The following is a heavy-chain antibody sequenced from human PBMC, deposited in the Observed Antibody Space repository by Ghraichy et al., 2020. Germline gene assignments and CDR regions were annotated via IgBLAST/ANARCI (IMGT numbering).Heavy chain of an antibody. D-gene: IGHD5-18*01. CDR2: ITGSGGST. CDR1: GFSFSSYA. Sequence: GESLNISCVASGFSFSSYAMSWVRQAPGKGLDWVSGITGSGGSTYSADSVKGRFTISRDNSKNMLYLQMKSLRAEDTAVYYCARGTGYSYGKTALDYWGQGTLVTVSS. V-gene: IGHV3-23*01. J-gene: IGHJ4*02. CDR3: ARGTGYSYGKTALDY.